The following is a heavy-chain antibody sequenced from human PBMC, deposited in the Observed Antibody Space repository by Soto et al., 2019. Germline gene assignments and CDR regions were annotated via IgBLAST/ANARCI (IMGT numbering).Heavy chain of an antibody. Sequence: LRLSCAAPGFTFSHYVLSWVRQAPGGGLEWVSSISGSGSSVYLADSVRGRFAMSRDLSTNTVSLQMNSLTVEDTAIYYCAKVRASYLSASYFYYGLEVWGQGTTVTVSS. CDR2: ISGSGSSV. CDR3: AKVRASYLSASYFYYGLEV. J-gene: IGHJ6*02. D-gene: IGHD2-21*01. CDR1: GFTFSHYV. V-gene: IGHV3-23*01.